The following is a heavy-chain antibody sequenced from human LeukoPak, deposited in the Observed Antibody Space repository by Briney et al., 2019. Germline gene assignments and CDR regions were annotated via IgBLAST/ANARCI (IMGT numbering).Heavy chain of an antibody. D-gene: IGHD3-22*01. J-gene: IGHJ5*02. CDR3: ARVNSAGSGYYSA. V-gene: IGHV3-64*01. Sequence: SAISINGGSTYYANSVKGRFTISRDNSKNTLYLQMGSLRAEDMAVYYCARVNSAGSGYYSAWGQGTLVTVSS. CDR2: ISINGGST.